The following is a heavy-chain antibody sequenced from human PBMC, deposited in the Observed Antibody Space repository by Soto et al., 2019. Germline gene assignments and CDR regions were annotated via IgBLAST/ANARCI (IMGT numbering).Heavy chain of an antibody. Sequence: EVQLVESGGGLVMPGGSLRLSCAASGFTFSTYHMNWVRQAPGKGLEWVSSINPTSSHIYYADSVRGRFTISRDNSKNSRDRQMNSLRTEDAAVYYCARGYCAGGGCYLRREAIDVWGQGTMVTVSS. CDR2: INPTSSHI. CDR3: ARGYCAGGGCYLRREAIDV. J-gene: IGHJ3*01. V-gene: IGHV3-21*01. D-gene: IGHD2-8*02. CDR1: GFTFSTYH.